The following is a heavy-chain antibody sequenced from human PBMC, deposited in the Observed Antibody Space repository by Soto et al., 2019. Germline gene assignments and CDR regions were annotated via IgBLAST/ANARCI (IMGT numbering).Heavy chain of an antibody. J-gene: IGHJ6*02. CDR2: ISSSSSYI. CDR1: GFTFSSYS. D-gene: IGHD6-6*01. CDR3: ARDGLVYSYYCYGMDV. Sequence: EVQLVESGGGLVKPGGSLRLSCAASGFTFSSYSMNWVRQAPGKGLEWVSSISSSSSYIYYADSVKGRFTISRDNDKNSLYLQMSSRRAEDKAVYYCARDGLVYSYYCYGMDVWGQGTTVTVSS. V-gene: IGHV3-21*01.